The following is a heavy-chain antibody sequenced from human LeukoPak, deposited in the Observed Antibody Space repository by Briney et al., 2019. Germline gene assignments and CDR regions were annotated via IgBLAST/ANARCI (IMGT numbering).Heavy chain of an antibody. V-gene: IGHV3-66*01. CDR2: IYSGGST. J-gene: IGHJ3*02. CDR1: GFTFSDYY. D-gene: IGHD4-17*01. Sequence: GGSLRLSCAASGFTFSDYYMSWIRQAPGKGLEWVSVIYSGGSTYYADSVKGRFTISRDNSKNTLYLQMNSLRAEDTAVYYCARDVVTTSRFGAFDIWGQGTMVTVSS. CDR3: ARDVVTTSRFGAFDI.